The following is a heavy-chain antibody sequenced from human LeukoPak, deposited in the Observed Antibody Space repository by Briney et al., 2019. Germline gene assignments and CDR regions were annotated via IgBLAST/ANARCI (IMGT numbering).Heavy chain of an antibody. Sequence: SETLSLTCTVSGGSIMTYYWSWIRQPPGKGLEWIGYIYDSGITYYNPSLQSRVTLSIDTSKNEFSLNLTSVTAADTAMYYCARATNVVYFYYYGLDVWGRGTTVTVSS. V-gene: IGHV4-59*01. CDR3: ARATNVVYFYYYGLDV. CDR2: IYDSGIT. J-gene: IGHJ6*02. D-gene: IGHD1-14*01. CDR1: GGSIMTYY.